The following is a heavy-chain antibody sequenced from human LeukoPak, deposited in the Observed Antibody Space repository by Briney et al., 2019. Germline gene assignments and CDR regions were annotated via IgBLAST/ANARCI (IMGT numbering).Heavy chain of an antibody. CDR2: IRSDGSNK. D-gene: IGHD6-19*01. Sequence: GGSLRLSCAASGFIFSNYGMHWVRQAPGKGLEWVAFIRSDGSNKYYADSVKGRFTISRDNSKLYLQMNSLRAEDTAVYYCAKKGYSNGWRDSYYFDYRGQGTLVTVSS. J-gene: IGHJ4*02. CDR3: AKKGYSNGWRDSYYFDY. V-gene: IGHV3-30*02. CDR1: GFIFSNYG.